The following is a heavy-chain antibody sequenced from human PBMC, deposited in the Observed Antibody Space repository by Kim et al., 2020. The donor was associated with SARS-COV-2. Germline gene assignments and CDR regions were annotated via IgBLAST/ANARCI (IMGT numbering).Heavy chain of an antibody. CDR2: IWYDGSNK. CDR3: AREDRVSSSWSTGGMDV. D-gene: IGHD6-13*01. V-gene: IGHV3-33*01. J-gene: IGHJ6*02. CDR1: GFTFSSYG. Sequence: WGSLRLSCAASGFTFSSYGMHWVRQAPGKGLEWVAVIWYDGSNKYYADSVKGRFTISRDNSKNTLYLQMNSLRAEDTAVYYCAREDRVSSSWSTGGMDVWGQGTTVTVSS.